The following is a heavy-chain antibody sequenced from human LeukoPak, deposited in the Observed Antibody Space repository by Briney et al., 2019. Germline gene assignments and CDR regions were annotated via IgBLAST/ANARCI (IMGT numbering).Heavy chain of an antibody. J-gene: IGHJ6*03. CDR2: ISSSSTTI. D-gene: IGHD5-24*01. V-gene: IGHV3-48*04. Sequence: PGGSLRLSCAASGFTFSSYSMNWVRQAPGKGLEWVSYISSSSTTIYYADSVKGRFTVSRDNAKNSLYLQMNSLRAEDTAVFYCARVDREGFNSPYYYYMDVWGKGTTVTVSS. CDR1: GFTFSSYS. CDR3: ARVDREGFNSPYYYYMDV.